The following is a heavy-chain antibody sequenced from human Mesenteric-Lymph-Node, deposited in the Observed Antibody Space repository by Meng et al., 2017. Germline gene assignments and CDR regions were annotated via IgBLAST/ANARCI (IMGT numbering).Heavy chain of an antibody. V-gene: IGHV1-69*01. CDR3: VREDYGDYGGYFQH. D-gene: IGHD4-17*01. CDR1: GGSVSSSA. J-gene: IGHJ1*01. Sequence: VRLLKSGGEVKKPGSSEKLSCEASGGSVSSSAISWVRQAPGQGLEWMGGISTIFGTANYAQKFQRRVTITADESTSTAYMELSSLRSEDTAVYYCVREDYGDYGGYFQHWGQGTLVTVSS. CDR2: ISTIFGTA.